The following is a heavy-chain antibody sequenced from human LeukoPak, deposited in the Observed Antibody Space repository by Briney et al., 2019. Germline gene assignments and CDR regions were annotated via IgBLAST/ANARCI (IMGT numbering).Heavy chain of an antibody. CDR2: ISGSGGRT. CDR1: GFTFSSYA. Sequence: GGSLRLSCAASGFTFSSYAMSWVRQAPGKGLEWVSGISGSGGRTDYADSVKGRFTISRDNAKNSLYLQMNSLRVEDTAVYYCAKPITVSGATDGFDIWGQGTMVTVSS. D-gene: IGHD3-3*01. J-gene: IGHJ3*02. V-gene: IGHV3-23*01. CDR3: AKPITVSGATDGFDI.